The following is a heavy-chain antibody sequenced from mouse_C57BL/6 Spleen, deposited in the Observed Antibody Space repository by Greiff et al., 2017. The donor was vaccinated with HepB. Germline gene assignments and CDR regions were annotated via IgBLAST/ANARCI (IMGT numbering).Heavy chain of an antibody. D-gene: IGHD2-4*01. CDR3: ARRGLRRDYAMDY. Sequence: QVQLQQPGAELVKPGASVKLSCEASGYTFTSYWMQWVKQRPGQGLEWIGEIDPSDSYTNYNQKFKGKATLTVDTSSSTAYMQLSSLTSEDSAVYYCARRGLRRDYAMDYWGQGTSVTVSS. CDR1: GYTFTSYW. J-gene: IGHJ4*01. V-gene: IGHV1-50*01. CDR2: IDPSDSYT.